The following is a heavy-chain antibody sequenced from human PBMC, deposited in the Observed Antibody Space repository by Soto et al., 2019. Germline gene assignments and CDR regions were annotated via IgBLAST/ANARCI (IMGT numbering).Heavy chain of an antibody. V-gene: IGHV4-39*01. J-gene: IGHJ6*03. CDR2: IYYSGST. D-gene: IGHD3-3*01. CDR3: ARLRSSRFLERSPYYYMDV. Sequence: SETLSLTCTVSGGSISSSSYYWGWIRQPPGKGLEWIGSIYYSGSTYYNPSLKSRVTISVDTSKNQFSLKLSSVTAADTAVYYCARLRSSRFLERSPYYYMDVWGKGTTVTVS. CDR1: GGSISSSSYY.